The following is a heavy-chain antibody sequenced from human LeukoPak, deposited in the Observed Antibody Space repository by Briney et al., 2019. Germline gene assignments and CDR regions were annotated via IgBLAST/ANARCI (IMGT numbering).Heavy chain of an antibody. J-gene: IGHJ4*02. CDR3: ARHGGRGVYGSGSYYLYYFDY. V-gene: IGHV1-69*13. CDR1: GGTFSSYA. D-gene: IGHD3-10*01. CDR2: IIPIFGTA. Sequence: ASVKVSCKASGGTFSSYAISWVRQAPGQGLEWMGGIIPIFGTANYAQKFQGRVTITADESTSTAYMELSSLRSKDTAVYYCARHGGRGVYGSGSYYLYYFDYWGQGTLVTVSS.